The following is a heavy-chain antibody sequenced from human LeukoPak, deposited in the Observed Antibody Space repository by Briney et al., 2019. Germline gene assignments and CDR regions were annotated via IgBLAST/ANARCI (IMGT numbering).Heavy chain of an antibody. Sequence: GGSLKLSCAASGFTFNTYGMYWVRQAPGKGLEWVAVISYDGSNKYYADSVKGRFTISRDNSKNTLFLQMNSLRAEDTALYYCAKLLITRVVIPPALDSWGQGTLVTVSS. J-gene: IGHJ4*02. D-gene: IGHD2/OR15-2a*01. CDR2: ISYDGSNK. CDR3: AKLLITRVVIPPALDS. CDR1: GFTFNTYG. V-gene: IGHV3-30*18.